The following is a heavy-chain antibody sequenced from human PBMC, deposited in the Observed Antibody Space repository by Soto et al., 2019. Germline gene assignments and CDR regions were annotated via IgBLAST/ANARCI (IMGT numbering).Heavy chain of an antibody. CDR1: GFTLSGYW. CDR2: INSDGSST. V-gene: IGHV3-74*01. CDR3: ARGVVVPADPLDY. D-gene: IGHD2-2*01. J-gene: IGHJ4*02. Sequence: GGSLRLSCAASGFTLSGYWMHWVRQAPGKGLVWVSRINSDGSSTSYADSVKGRFTISRDNAKITLYLQMNSLRDEDTAVYYCARGVVVPADPLDYWGQGTLVTVSS.